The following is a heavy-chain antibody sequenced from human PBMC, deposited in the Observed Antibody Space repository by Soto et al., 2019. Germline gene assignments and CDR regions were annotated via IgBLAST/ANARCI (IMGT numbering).Heavy chain of an antibody. V-gene: IGHV4-31*03. CDR1: GGSISSGGYY. D-gene: IGHD3-16*02. CDR2: IYYSGST. Sequence: SETLSLTCTVSGGSISSGGYYWSWIRQHPGKGLEWIGYIYYSGSTYYNPSLKSRVTISVDTSKNQFSLKLSSVTAADTAVYYCARGGITFGGVIDAFDIWGQGTMVTVSS. J-gene: IGHJ3*02. CDR3: ARGGITFGGVIDAFDI.